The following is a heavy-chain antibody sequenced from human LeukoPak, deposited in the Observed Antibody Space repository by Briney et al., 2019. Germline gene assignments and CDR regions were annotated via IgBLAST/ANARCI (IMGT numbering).Heavy chain of an antibody. V-gene: IGHV3-23*01. CDR3: AKVHSGSYYYFDY. Sequence: GGSLRLSCAASGFTFSSYAMSWVRQAPGKGLEWVSAISGSGDSTYYADSVKGRFTISRDNSKNTLYLQMNSLRAEDTAVYYCAKVHSGSYYYFDYWGQGTLVTVSS. D-gene: IGHD1-26*01. J-gene: IGHJ4*02. CDR2: ISGSGDST. CDR1: GFTFSSYA.